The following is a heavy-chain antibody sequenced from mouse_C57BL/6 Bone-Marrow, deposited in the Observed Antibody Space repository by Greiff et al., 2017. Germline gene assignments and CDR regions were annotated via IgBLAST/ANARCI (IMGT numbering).Heavy chain of an antibody. D-gene: IGHD1-1*01. CDR1: GFTFSDYG. CDR2: ISSGSSTI. J-gene: IGHJ4*01. CDR3: ARRSSRYYYARDY. Sequence: EVQLVESGGGLVKPGGSLKLSCAASGFTFSDYGMHWVRQAPEQGLEWVAYISSGSSTIYYADTVKGRFPISRDTAKNPLFLQMTSLRSEDTAMYYCARRSSRYYYARDYWGQGTSVTVSA. V-gene: IGHV5-17*01.